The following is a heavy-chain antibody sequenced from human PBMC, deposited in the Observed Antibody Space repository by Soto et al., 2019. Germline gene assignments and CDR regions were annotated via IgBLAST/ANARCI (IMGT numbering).Heavy chain of an antibody. CDR3: ARAKGLLPVTTSWLDP. V-gene: IGHV4-30-4*01. D-gene: IGHD4-17*01. CDR2: IYYSGST. CDR1: GGSISSGDYY. Sequence: QVQLQESGPGLVKPSQTLSLSCIVSGGSISSGDYYWSWIRQSPGKGLEWIGYIYYSGSTYYNPSLKRRVTISXXTXQXXFSLKLSSVTAADTAMYYCARAKGLLPVTTSWLDPWGQGTLVTVSS. J-gene: IGHJ5*02.